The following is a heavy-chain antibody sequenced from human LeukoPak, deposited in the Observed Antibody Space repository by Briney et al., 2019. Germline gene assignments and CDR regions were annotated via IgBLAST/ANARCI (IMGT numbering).Heavy chain of an antibody. CDR3: AKDGGSYSFQH. J-gene: IGHJ1*01. CDR2: ISYDESQK. CDR1: GFTFSSYA. V-gene: IGHV3-30*18. D-gene: IGHD3-22*01. Sequence: PGGSLRLSCAASGFTFSSYAMHWVRQAPGKGLEWVATISYDESQKYYADSVKGRFTISRDNSKNTLYLQMNSLRAEDTAVYYCAKDGGSYSFQHWGQGTLVTVSS.